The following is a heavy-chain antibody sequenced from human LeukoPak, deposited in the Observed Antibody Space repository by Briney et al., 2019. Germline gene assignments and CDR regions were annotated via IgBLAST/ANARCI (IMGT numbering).Heavy chain of an antibody. CDR2: IKQDGSDK. V-gene: IGHV3-7*01. Sequence: GGSLRLSCAASGFTFSSHWMTWVRQAPGKGLEWVANIKQDGSDKYYMDSVKGRFTISRDNAKNSLFLQMNGLRGEDTAVYYCERGVLDALWVFDYWGQGTLVTVSS. J-gene: IGHJ4*02. CDR3: ERGVLDALWVFDY. D-gene: IGHD2/OR15-2a*01. CDR1: GFTFSSHW.